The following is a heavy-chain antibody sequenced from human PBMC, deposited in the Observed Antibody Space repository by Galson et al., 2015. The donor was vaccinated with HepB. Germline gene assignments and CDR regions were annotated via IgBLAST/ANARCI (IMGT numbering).Heavy chain of an antibody. J-gene: IGHJ6*02. D-gene: IGHD3-16*01. CDR3: ARGVLGQGHYGMDV. V-gene: IGHV3-53*01. Sequence: SLRLSCAASGFTVSSNYMSWVRQAPGKGLEWVSVIYSGGSTYYADSVKGRFTISRDNSKNTLYLQMNSLRAEDTAVYYCARGVLGQGHYGMDVWGQGTTVTVSS. CDR1: GFTVSSNY. CDR2: IYSGGST.